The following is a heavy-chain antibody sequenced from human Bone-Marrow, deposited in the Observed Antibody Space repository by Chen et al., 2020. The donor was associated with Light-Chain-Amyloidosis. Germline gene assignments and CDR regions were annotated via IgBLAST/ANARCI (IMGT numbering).Heavy chain of an antibody. CDR1: GYTFTGYY. CDR3: ARDLVPYDSSCYYYGFDY. CDR2: INPNSGGT. Sequence: QVQLVQSGAEVKKPGASVKVSCKASGYTFTGYYMHWVRQAPGQGLEWMGWINPNSGGTNYAQKFQGRVTMTRDTSISTAYMELSRLRSDDTAVYYCARDLVPYDSSCYYYGFDYWGQGTLVTVSS. V-gene: IGHV1-2*02. J-gene: IGHJ4*02. D-gene: IGHD3-22*01.